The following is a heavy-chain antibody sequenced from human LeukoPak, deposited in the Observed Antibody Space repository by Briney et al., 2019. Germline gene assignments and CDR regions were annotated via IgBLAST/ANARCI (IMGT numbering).Heavy chain of an antibody. D-gene: IGHD6-19*01. V-gene: IGHV3-33*06. CDR3: AKDHSSGWSLDY. J-gene: IGHJ4*02. CDR1: GLTFSSYG. Sequence: GGSLRLSCAASGLTFSSYGMHWVRQAPGKGLEWVAVIWYDGSNKYYADSVKGRFTISRDNSKNTLYLQMNSLRAEDTAVYYCAKDHSSGWSLDYWGQGTLVTVSS. CDR2: IWYDGSNK.